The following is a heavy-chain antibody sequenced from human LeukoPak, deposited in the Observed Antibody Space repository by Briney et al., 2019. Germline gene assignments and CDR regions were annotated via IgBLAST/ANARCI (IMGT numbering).Heavy chain of an antibody. CDR2: IYTSGNT. D-gene: IGHD1-7*01. J-gene: IGHJ4*02. CDR1: GGSISSYY. V-gene: IGHV4-4*07. Sequence: PSETLSLTCTVSGGSISSYYWSWIRQPPGKGLEWIGRIYTSGNTNYNPSLRSRVTMSIDASKSEFSLNLRSVTAADTALYYCARGSELELRDWNPYYFDYWGQGTLVTVSS. CDR3: ARGSELELRDWNPYYFDY.